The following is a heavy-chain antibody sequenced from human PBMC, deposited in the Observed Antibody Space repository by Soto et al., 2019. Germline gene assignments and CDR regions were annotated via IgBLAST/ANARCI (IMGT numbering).Heavy chain of an antibody. Sequence: PSETLSLTCTVSGGSISTDYWSWIRQPPGKGLEWIAYFYYSGSTNYNPSLKSRVTISVDTSMNQISLKLSSATAADTAVYYCARAYGGGGWTFDYWGPGTLVTV. CDR1: GGSISTDY. J-gene: IGHJ4*02. D-gene: IGHD6-19*01. V-gene: IGHV4-59*01. CDR2: FYYSGST. CDR3: ARAYGGGGWTFDY.